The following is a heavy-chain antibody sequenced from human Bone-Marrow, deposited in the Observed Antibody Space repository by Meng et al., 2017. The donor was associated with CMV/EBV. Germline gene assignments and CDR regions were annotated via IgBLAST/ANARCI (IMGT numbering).Heavy chain of an antibody. V-gene: IGHV3-13*01. CDR3: ARDRGSRDYGGNSDFDY. CDR1: GFTFSSYD. D-gene: IGHD4-23*01. CDR2: IGTAGDT. J-gene: IGHJ4*02. Sequence: GGSLRLSCAASGFTFSSYDMHWVRQATGKGLEWVSAIGTAGDTYYPGSVKGRFTISRENAKNSLYLQMNSLRAGDTAVYYCARDRGSRDYGGNSDFDYWGQGNLVTVSS.